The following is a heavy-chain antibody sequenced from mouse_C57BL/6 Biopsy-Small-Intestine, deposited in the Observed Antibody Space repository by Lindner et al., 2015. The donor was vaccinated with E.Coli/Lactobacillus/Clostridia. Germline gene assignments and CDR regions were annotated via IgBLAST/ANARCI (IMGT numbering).Heavy chain of an antibody. CDR2: ISPYNGVS. Sequence: VQLQESGPELVKPGASVKISCKASGYSFTGYYIHWVKQSHGNILDWIGYISPYNGVSSYNQKFKGKAILTVDKSSGTAYMELRSLTSEDSAVYYCAANYGTLAWFAYWGQGTLVTVSA. CDR3: AANYGTLAWFAY. J-gene: IGHJ3*01. V-gene: IGHV1-31*01. CDR1: GYSFTGYY. D-gene: IGHD2-1*01.